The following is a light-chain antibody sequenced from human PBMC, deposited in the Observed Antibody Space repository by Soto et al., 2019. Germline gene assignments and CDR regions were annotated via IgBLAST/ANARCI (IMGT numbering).Light chain of an antibody. CDR1: ENLRTF. V-gene: IGKV3-11*01. CDR3: QQANDWPPT. Sequence: EIVLTQSPATLSLSPGERATLSCRATENLRTFLAWYQQKAGQAPRLLIYDASNRATGIPDRFSGSGSGTEFTLTISSLQSEDFATYYCQQANDWPPTFGQGT. J-gene: IGKJ1*01. CDR2: DAS.